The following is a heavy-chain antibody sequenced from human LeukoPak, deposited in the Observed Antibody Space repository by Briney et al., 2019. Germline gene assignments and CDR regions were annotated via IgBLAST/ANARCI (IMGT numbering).Heavy chain of an antibody. D-gene: IGHD1-26*01. V-gene: IGHV3-21*01. CDR3: ARDPYSGSYGNYYYYFMDV. Sequence: GGSLRLSCATSGFTFSSYSMNWVRQAPGKGLEWVSSITSGSSYIYYADSVKGRFTISRDNAKNSLYLQMNSLRAEDTAVYYCARDPYSGSYGNYYYYFMDVWGKGTTVTISS. CDR1: GFTFSSYS. J-gene: IGHJ6*03. CDR2: ITSGSSYI.